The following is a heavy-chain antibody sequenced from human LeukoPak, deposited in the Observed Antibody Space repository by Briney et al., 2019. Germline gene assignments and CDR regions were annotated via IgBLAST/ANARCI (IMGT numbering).Heavy chain of an antibody. CDR1: GFTFSSYG. J-gene: IGHJ4*02. CDR2: ISSSGGST. CDR3: SKEFSNSWLF. V-gene: IGHV3-23*01. D-gene: IGHD6-13*01. Sequence: GVSLRLSCADSGFTFSSYGMTWVRQAPGKGLEWVSSISSSGGSTYYADSVKGRFTISRDNSKNTVYLQMNSLRAEDTAVYYCSKEFSNSWLFWGQGTLVTVSS.